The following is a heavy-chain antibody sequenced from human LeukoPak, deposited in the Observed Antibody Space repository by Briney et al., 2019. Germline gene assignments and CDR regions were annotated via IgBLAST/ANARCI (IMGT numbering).Heavy chain of an antibody. CDR3: ARSDVYYYYYMDV. D-gene: IGHD3-16*01. CDR2: INPNSGGT. CDR1: GYTFTGYY. J-gene: IGHJ6*03. Sequence: GASVKVSCKASGYTFTGYYMHWVRQAPGQGLEWMGWINPNSGGTNYAQKFQGRVTMTRDTSISTAYMELSRLRSDDTAVYYCARSDVYYYYYMDVWGKGTTVTISS. V-gene: IGHV1-2*02.